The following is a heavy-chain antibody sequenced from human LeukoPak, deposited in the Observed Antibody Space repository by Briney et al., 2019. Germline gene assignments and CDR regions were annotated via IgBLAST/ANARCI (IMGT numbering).Heavy chain of an antibody. V-gene: IGHV4-39*01. CDR1: GDSISSSSYY. J-gene: IGHJ5*02. D-gene: IGHD4-17*01. Sequence: SETLSLTCTVSGDSISSSSYYWGFIRQPPGQGLEWIGSIYYSGSTYYNASFKTRVTISLDTSKNQFSLKLSSVTAADTAVYYCALRLGSRGAFDPWGQGTLVTVSS. CDR2: IYYSGST. CDR3: ALRLGSRGAFDP.